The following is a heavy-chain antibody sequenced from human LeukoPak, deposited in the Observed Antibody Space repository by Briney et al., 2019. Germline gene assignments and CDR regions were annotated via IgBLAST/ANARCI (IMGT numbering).Heavy chain of an antibody. CDR1: GFTFSTYW. V-gene: IGHV3-74*01. CDR2: INSDGSTT. Sequence: GGSLRLSCAASGFTFSTYWMHWVRQAPGKGPVWVSRINSDGSTTTYADSVKGRFTISRDNAKNTLYLQMNSLRAEDTAVYYCARLWSGISFDMWGQGTMVTVSS. J-gene: IGHJ3*02. D-gene: IGHD3-3*01. CDR3: ARLWSGISFDM.